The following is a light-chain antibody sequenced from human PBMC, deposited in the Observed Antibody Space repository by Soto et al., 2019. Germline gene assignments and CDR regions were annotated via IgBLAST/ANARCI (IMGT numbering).Light chain of an antibody. CDR3: SSYTSSRTVV. V-gene: IGLV2-14*01. J-gene: IGLJ2*01. CDR2: EVS. Sequence: QSALTQPASVSGSPGQSITISCTGTISDVGGYNYVSWYQQHPGKAPKVMIYEVSNRPSGVSNRFSGSKSGNTASLTISGLQAEDEADYYCSSYTSSRTVVFGGGTKLTVL. CDR1: ISDVGGYNY.